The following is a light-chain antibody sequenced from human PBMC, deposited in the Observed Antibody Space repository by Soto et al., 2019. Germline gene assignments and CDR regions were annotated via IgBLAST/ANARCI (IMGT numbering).Light chain of an antibody. CDR2: DVS. J-gene: IGLJ2*01. CDR3: SSYTSSNTLAV. Sequence: QSVLTQPASVSGSPGQSITISCPGTSSDVGGYTYVSWNQQHPGKAPKLMIYDVSNRPSGVSNRFSGSKSGNTASLTISGLQAEDEADYYCSSYTSSNTLAVFGGGTKLTVL. CDR1: SSDVGGYTY. V-gene: IGLV2-14*01.